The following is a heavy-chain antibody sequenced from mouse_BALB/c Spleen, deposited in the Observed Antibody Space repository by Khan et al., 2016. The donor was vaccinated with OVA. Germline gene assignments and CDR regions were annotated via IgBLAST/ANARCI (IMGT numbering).Heavy chain of an antibody. CDR2: IYPGTDNT. CDR1: GYIFTSYW. D-gene: IGHD3-2*02. V-gene: IGHV1-76*01. CDR3: AREEALYYFDY. Sequence: QVQLKESGAELVRPGASVKLSCKTSGYIFTSYWIHWVKQRPGQGLEWIARIYPGTDNTYYNEKFKDKATLTADKSSSTAYMQLSSLKSEDSAVYFCAREEALYYFDYWCQGTTLTVSS. J-gene: IGHJ2*01.